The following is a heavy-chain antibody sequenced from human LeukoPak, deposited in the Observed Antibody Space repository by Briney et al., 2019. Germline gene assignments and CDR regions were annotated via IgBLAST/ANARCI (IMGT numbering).Heavy chain of an antibody. V-gene: IGHV4-61*02. D-gene: IGHD3-3*01. J-gene: IGHJ4*02. CDR1: GGSISSGSYY. CDR2: IYTSGST. CDR3: ARAGYGFLEWPVQYYFDY. Sequence: NASQTLSLTCTVSGGSISSGSYYRSWIRQPAGKGLEWIGRIYTSGSTNYNPSLKSRVTISVDTSKNQFSLKLSSVTAADTAVYYCARAGYGFLEWPVQYYFDYWGQGTLVTVSS.